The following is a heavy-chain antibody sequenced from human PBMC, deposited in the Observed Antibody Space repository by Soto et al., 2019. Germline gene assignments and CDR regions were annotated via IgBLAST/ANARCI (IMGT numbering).Heavy chain of an antibody. Sequence: GGSLRLSCAASGFTVSSYHMSWVRQAPGKGLEWVSVLYSAGSADFADSVKGRFTISRDNSKNTLYLQMSSLRAEDTAVYYCVKPLAAGGGRDYWGQGTLVTVSS. J-gene: IGHJ4*02. CDR2: LYSAGSA. CDR3: VKPLAAGGGRDY. D-gene: IGHD6-25*01. CDR1: GFTVSSYH. V-gene: IGHV3-66*04.